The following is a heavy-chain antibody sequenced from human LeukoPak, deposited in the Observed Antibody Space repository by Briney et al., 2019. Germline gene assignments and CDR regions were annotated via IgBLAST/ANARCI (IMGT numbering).Heavy chain of an antibody. D-gene: IGHD3-22*01. J-gene: IGHJ4*02. CDR1: GFTFSSYS. CDR3: ARDPGDYCDRRNYFDY. CDR2: ISSSSSYI. Sequence: RSGGSLRLSCAASGFTFSSYSMNWVRQAPGKGLEWVSSISSSSSYIYYADSVKGRFTISRDNAKNSLYLQMNSLRAEDTAVYYCARDPGDYCDRRNYFDYWGQGTLVTVSS. V-gene: IGHV3-21*01.